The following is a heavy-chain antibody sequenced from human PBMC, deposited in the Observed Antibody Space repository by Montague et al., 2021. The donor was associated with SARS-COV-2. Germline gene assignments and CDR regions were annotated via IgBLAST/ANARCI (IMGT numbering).Heavy chain of an antibody. Sequence: SLRLSCAASGFTFSSYSMNWVRQAPGKGLEWVSSISSSSSYIYYADSVKGRFTISRDNAKNSLYLQMNSLRAEDTAVYYCARLLNCDILTGFGFDYWGQGTLVTVSS. V-gene: IGHV3-21*01. CDR1: GFTFSSYS. CDR2: ISSSSSYI. CDR3: ARLLNCDILTGFGFDY. J-gene: IGHJ4*02. D-gene: IGHD3-9*01.